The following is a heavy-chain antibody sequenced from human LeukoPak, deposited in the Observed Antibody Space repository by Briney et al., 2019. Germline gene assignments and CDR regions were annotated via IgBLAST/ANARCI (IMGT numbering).Heavy chain of an antibody. J-gene: IGHJ4*02. V-gene: IGHV1-2*02. CDR3: ARGRTPAGGRVLDGY. CDR2: INPNSGGT. D-gene: IGHD6-13*01. Sequence: EASVKVSCKASGYTFTDYYLHWVRQAPGQGLEWMGCINPNSGGTDYSQKSQGRVTMTRDTSISTAYMELSSLTSDDTAIYYCARGRTPAGGRVLDGYWGQGTLVTVSS. CDR1: GYTFTDYY.